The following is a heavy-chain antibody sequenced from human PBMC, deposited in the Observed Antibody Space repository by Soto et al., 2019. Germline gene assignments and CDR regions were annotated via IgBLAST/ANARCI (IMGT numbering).Heavy chain of an antibody. Sequence: QVQLVQSGAEVKKPGSSVKVSCKASGGTFSSYAISWVRQAPGQGLEWMGGIIPIFGTANYAQKFQGRVTITADESTSTAYMELSSLRSEDTAVYYCARGSTYYYDSSGYYYYYGMDVWGQGTTVTVSS. V-gene: IGHV1-69*12. CDR2: IIPIFGTA. CDR1: GGTFSSYA. D-gene: IGHD3-22*01. J-gene: IGHJ6*02. CDR3: ARGSTYYYDSSGYYYYYGMDV.